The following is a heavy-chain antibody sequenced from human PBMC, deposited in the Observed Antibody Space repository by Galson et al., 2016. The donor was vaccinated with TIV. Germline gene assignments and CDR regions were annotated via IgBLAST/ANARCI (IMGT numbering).Heavy chain of an antibody. V-gene: IGHV3-48*03. Sequence: SLRLSCAASGFKFSDYGIHWVRQAPGKGLEWVSYISSSGSPIYYTDSVKGRFTISRDNAKNSLYLQMNSLRAEDTAVYYCSGSSEDYWGQGTLVTVSS. J-gene: IGHJ4*02. CDR3: SGSSEDY. CDR1: GFKFSDYG. CDR2: ISSSGSPI. D-gene: IGHD6-6*01.